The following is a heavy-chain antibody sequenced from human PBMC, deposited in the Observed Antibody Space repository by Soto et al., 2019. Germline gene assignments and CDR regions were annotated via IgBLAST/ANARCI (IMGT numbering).Heavy chain of an antibody. CDR2: IYYSGST. D-gene: IGHD6-19*01. V-gene: IGHV4-30-4*01. Sequence: QVQLQESGPGLVKPSQTLSLTCTVSGGSISSGDYYWSWIRQPPGKGLEWIGYIYYSGSTYYNPSLRSRVTMSVDTSKTQFSLKLSSVTAADTAVYYCARGAAVAGSDYWGQGTLVTVSS. CDR1: GGSISSGDYY. CDR3: ARGAAVAGSDY. J-gene: IGHJ4*02.